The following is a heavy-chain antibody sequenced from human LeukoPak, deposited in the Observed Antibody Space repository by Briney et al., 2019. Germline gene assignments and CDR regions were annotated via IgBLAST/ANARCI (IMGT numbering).Heavy chain of an antibody. CDR1: GFSFSSYS. Sequence: GGSLRLSCAASGFSFSSYSMNWVRQAPGKGLEWVSYISSSSSTIYYADSVKGRFTISRDNAKNSLYLQMNSLRAEDTAVYYCAKTRLVVVAATLGYFDYWGQGTLVTVSS. CDR3: AKTRLVVVAATLGYFDY. V-gene: IGHV3-48*01. D-gene: IGHD2-15*01. CDR2: ISSSSSTI. J-gene: IGHJ4*02.